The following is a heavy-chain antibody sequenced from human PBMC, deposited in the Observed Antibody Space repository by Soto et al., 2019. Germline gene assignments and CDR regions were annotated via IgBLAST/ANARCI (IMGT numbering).Heavy chain of an antibody. Sequence: QVQLVESGGGVVQPGRSLRLSCAASGFTFSSYGMHWVRQAPGKGLEWVAVISYAGDYQYYADSVKGRFTISRDNSKNTLYLQMNTRRTEDTAVYFCAKSRGGSSWYEGDSWGQGTLVTVSS. CDR3: AKSRGGSSWYEGDS. CDR1: GFTFSSYG. D-gene: IGHD6-13*01. J-gene: IGHJ4*02. CDR2: ISYAGDYQ. V-gene: IGHV3-30*18.